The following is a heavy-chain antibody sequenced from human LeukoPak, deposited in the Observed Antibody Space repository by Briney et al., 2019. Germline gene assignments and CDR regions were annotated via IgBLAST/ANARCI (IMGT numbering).Heavy chain of an antibody. CDR3: ARDRVLLWFGELSSHAFDI. Sequence: ASVKVSCKASGYTFTGYYIHWVRQAPGQGLEWMGWINPKSGGTNYAQKLQGRVTMTTDTSTSTAYMELRSLRSDDTAVYYCARDRVLLWFGELSSHAFDIWGQGTMVTVSS. CDR2: INPKSGGT. CDR1: GYTFTGYY. J-gene: IGHJ3*02. D-gene: IGHD3-10*01. V-gene: IGHV1-2*02.